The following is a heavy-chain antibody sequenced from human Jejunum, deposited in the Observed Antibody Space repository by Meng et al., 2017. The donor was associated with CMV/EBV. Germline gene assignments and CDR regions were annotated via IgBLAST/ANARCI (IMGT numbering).Heavy chain of an antibody. V-gene: IGHV4-4*02. CDR1: ASINKLNW. CDR2: TSPTASS. Sequence: ASINKLNWWSWVRQPPGQGLEWLGETSPTASSDYNPSLNSRVTISVDRSKNQFSLKLTSVTAADTAVYYCVRGRCTRTSCYKGAFDFWSQGTLVTVSS. J-gene: IGHJ4*02. D-gene: IGHD2-2*02. CDR3: VRGRCTRTSCYKGAFDF.